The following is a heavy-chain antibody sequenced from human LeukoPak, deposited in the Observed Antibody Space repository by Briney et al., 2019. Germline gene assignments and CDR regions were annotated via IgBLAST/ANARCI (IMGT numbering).Heavy chain of an antibody. CDR3: ARASYPDYYDSSGPNWFDP. Sequence: GRSLRLSCVASGFNFTTYAMNWVRQAPRKRLEWVSSISSSSTYIYYADSVRGRFTISRDNAKSLLYLQMNSLGAEDTAVYYCARASYPDYYDSSGPNWFDPWGQGTLVTVSS. D-gene: IGHD3-22*01. CDR2: ISSSSTYI. V-gene: IGHV3-21*01. CDR1: GFNFTTYA. J-gene: IGHJ5*02.